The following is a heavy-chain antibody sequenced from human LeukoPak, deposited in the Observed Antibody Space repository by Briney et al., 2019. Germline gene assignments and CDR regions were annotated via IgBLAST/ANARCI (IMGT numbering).Heavy chain of an antibody. D-gene: IGHD2-15*01. CDR2: ISSSSSYI. CDR1: GFTFSSYS. Sequence: PGGSLRLYCAASGFTFSSYSMNWVRPAPGKGLEWVSSISSSSSYIYYADSVKGRFTISRDNAKNSLYLQMNSLRAEDTAVYYCARVGSGIVVFGYWGQGTLVTVSS. CDR3: ARVGSGIVVFGY. V-gene: IGHV3-21*01. J-gene: IGHJ4*02.